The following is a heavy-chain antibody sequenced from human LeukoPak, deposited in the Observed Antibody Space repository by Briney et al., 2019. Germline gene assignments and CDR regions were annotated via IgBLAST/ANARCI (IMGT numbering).Heavy chain of an antibody. CDR1: GGSISSGDYY. CDR3: ARVLHRNFDY. J-gene: IGHJ4*02. V-gene: IGHV4-30-4*01. CDR2: IYYSGST. Sequence: SETLSLTCTVSGGSISSGDYYWSWIRQPPGKGLEWIGYIYYSGSTYYNPSLKSRVTISVDTSKDQFSLKLSSVTAADTAVYYCARVLHRNFDYWGQGTLVTVSS.